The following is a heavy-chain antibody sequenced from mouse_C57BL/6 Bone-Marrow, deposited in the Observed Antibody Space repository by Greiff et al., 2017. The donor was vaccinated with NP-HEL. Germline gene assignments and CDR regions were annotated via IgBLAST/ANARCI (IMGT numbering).Heavy chain of an antibody. V-gene: IGHV1-64*01. D-gene: IGHD1-1*01. CDR3: ARWGTTGVGFDY. CDR2: IHPNSGST. J-gene: IGHJ2*01. Sequence: VQLQQPGAELVKPGASVKLSCKASGYTFTSYWMHWVKQRPGQGLEWIGMIHPNSGSTNYNEKFKSKATLTVDKSSSTAYMQLSSLTSEDSAVYYCARWGTTGVGFDYWGQGTTLTVSS. CDR1: GYTFTSYW.